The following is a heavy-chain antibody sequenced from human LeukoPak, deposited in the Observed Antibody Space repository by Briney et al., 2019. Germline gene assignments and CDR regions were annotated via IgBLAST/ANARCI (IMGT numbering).Heavy chain of an antibody. Sequence: ASVKVSCKASGYGFTSHYMHWVRQATGQGLEWMGWMNPNSGNTGYAQKFQGRVTMTRNTSISTAYMELSSLRSEDTAVYYCARGRDYYGSGSYYDAFEIWGQGTLVTVSS. V-gene: IGHV1-8*02. CDR3: ARGRDYYGSGSYYDAFEI. CDR1: GYGFTSHY. J-gene: IGHJ3*02. D-gene: IGHD3-10*01. CDR2: MNPNSGNT.